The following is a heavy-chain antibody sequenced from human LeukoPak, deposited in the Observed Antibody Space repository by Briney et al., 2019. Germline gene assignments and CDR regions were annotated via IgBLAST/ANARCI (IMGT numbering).Heavy chain of an antibody. Sequence: ASVKVSCKASGYTFTAYRMHWVRQAPGQGLEWMGWINPDTGDTNYAQNFQGRVTMTRDMTFTTAYMDLDSLTSDDTAVYYYARDAYFDHWGQGTLVTVSS. V-gene: IGHV1-2*02. CDR2: INPDTGDT. J-gene: IGHJ4*02. CDR1: GYTFTAYR. CDR3: ARDAYFDH.